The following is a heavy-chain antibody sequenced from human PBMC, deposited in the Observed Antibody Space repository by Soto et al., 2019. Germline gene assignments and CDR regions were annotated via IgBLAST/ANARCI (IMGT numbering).Heavy chain of an antibody. Sequence: QVPLVESGGGLVKPGGSLRLSCAASGFTFSDYYMSWIRQAPGKGLEWVSYISSSSSYTNYADSVKGRFTISRDNAKNSLYLQMNSLRAEDTAVYYCARSLITMVRGVPYGMDVWGQGTTVTVSS. V-gene: IGHV3-11*05. D-gene: IGHD3-10*01. J-gene: IGHJ6*02. CDR2: ISSSSSYT. CDR1: GFTFSDYY. CDR3: ARSLITMVRGVPYGMDV.